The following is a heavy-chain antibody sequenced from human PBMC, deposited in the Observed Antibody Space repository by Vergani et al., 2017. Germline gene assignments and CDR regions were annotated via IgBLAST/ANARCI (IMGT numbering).Heavy chain of an antibody. CDR3: ARVVRTMVRGVIRPVNDDI. D-gene: IGHD3-10*01. J-gene: IGHJ3*02. Sequence: QVQLQESGPGLVKPSQTLSLTCTVSGGSISSGGYYWSWIRQPAGKGLEWIGRIYTSGSTNYNPSLKSRVTISVDTSKNQFSLKLSSVTAADTAVYYCARVVRTMVRGVIRPVNDDIWGQGTMVTVSS. V-gene: IGHV4-61*02. CDR2: IYTSGST. CDR1: GGSISSGGYY.